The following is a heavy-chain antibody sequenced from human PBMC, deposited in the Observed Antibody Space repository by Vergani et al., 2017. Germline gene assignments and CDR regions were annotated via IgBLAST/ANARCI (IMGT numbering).Heavy chain of an antibody. Sequence: QVQLQESGPGLVKPSQNLSLTCTVSGGSISSGGYYWSWIRQHPGKGLEWVGYIYYSGSTYYNPSIKSRVSISVETSKNQFSLKLTSVTAADTAVYYCARRGWGSSVGYFYYWGQGTLVTVSS. D-gene: IGHD6-6*01. V-gene: IGHV4-31*03. CDR2: IYYSGST. CDR3: ARRGWGSSVGYFYY. J-gene: IGHJ4*02. CDR1: GGSISSGGYY.